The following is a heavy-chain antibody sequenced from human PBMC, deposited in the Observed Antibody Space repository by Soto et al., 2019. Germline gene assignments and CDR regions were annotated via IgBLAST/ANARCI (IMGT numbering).Heavy chain of an antibody. J-gene: IGHJ6*02. CDR1: GYSFTRYS. CDR2: TNAGNGNT. CDR3: GRDSKWDDTSVGMDV. V-gene: IGHV1-3*01. Sequence: VASVNVSCKASGYSFTRYSIHWVRQAPGQSLEWMGWTNAGNGNTKYSQEFQGRVTITRDTSASTAYMELSSLRSEDTSVYYCGRDSKWDDTSVGMDVWGQGIKVTV. D-gene: IGHD3-22*01.